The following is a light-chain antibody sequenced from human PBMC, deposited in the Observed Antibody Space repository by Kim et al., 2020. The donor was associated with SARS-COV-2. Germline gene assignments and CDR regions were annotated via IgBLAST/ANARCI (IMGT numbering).Light chain of an antibody. CDR1: SSDVGNYNL. CDR2: EVT. CDR3: CSYARNFTLV. J-gene: IGLJ3*02. V-gene: IGLV2-23*02. Sequence: QSALTQQASVSGSPGQSITISCTGTSSDVGNYNLVSWYQQHPGKAPKLLLYEVTKRPSGVSNRFSGSKSAYTASLTISGLQAEDEGDYYCCSYARNFTLVFGGGAQLTVL.